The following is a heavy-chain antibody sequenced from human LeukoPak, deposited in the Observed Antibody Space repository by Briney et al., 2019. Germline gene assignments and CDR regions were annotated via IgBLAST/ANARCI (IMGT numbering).Heavy chain of an antibody. CDR1: GFTFTNHW. CDR3: ARDGRGGHNDS. J-gene: IGHJ4*02. CDR2: IREDGGHT. Sequence: GGSLRLSCVTSGFTFTNHWMSWVRQAPGKGVEWVANIREDGGHTNYVDSVKGRVTISRDNAKNSLFLQMDGLGVDDTAVYFCARDGRGGHNDSWGQGPLITVSS. V-gene: IGHV3-7*01. D-gene: IGHD4-23*01.